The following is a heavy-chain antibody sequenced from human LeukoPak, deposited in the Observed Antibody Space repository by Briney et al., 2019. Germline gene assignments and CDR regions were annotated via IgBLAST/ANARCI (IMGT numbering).Heavy chain of an antibody. V-gene: IGHV4-59*01. D-gene: IGHD3-10*01. CDR2: IYYSGST. J-gene: IGHJ5*02. CDR1: GGSISSYY. Sequence: PSETLSLTCTVSGGSISSYYWSWIRQPPGKGLEWIGYIYYSGSTNYNPSLKSRVTMSVDTSKNQFSLKLSSVTAADTAVYYCARGRFGESVYWFDPWGQGTLVTVSS. CDR3: ARGRFGESVYWFDP.